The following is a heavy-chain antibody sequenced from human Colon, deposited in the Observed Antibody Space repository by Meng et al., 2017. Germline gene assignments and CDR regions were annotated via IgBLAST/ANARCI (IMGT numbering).Heavy chain of an antibody. V-gene: IGHV4-4*02. CDR2: IHSYGST. CDR1: GGSINIGVW. J-gene: IGHJ4*02. CDR3: ARDYWGSLDF. Sequence: QVQLKESGPGLVKPSGTLSLTCAVSGGSINIGVWWRWVRQAPGKGLEWIGEIHSYGSTNYNPSLKSRLTLSLDKSNNQFSLNVRSVTAADTAVYYCARDYWGSLDFWGQGILVTVSS. D-gene: IGHD3-16*01.